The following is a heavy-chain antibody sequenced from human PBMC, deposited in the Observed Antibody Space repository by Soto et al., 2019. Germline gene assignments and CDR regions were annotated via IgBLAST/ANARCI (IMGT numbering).Heavy chain of an antibody. CDR3: VKGGDDITSTYGMDV. D-gene: IGHD2-2*01. J-gene: IGHJ6*02. CDR2: ISTGGTYL. Sequence: TGGSLRLSCVASGFSFRTHTLVWVRQAPGKGLEWVSYISTGGTYLEYAHSVKGRFTISRDDAADSVFPQMNSLKGDDTAVYYCVKGGDDITSTYGMDVWGQGTTVTVSS. CDR1: GFSFRTHT. V-gene: IGHV3-21*06.